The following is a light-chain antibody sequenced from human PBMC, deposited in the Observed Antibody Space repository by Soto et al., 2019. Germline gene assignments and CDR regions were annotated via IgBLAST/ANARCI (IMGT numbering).Light chain of an antibody. V-gene: IGLV2-14*01. CDR2: DVS. Sequence: QSVLTQPASVSGSPGQSITISCTGSSGDIGDYKYVSWYKQHPGKAPKLMIYDVSNRPSGVSNRFSASKSGNTASLTISGLQAEDEADYYCSSYTSTNFVIFAGGTKLTVL. CDR1: SGDIGDYKY. J-gene: IGLJ2*01. CDR3: SSYTSTNFVI.